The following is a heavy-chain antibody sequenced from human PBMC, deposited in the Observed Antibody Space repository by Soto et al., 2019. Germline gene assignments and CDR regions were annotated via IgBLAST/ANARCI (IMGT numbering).Heavy chain of an antibody. CDR3: TASQLLRPDY. D-gene: IGHD2-2*01. CDR1: GFTFSGSA. V-gene: IGHV3-73*01. CDR2: IRSKANSYAT. Sequence: EVQLVESGGGLVQPGGSLKLSCAASGFTFSGSAMHWVRQASGKGLEWVGRIRSKANSYATAYAASVKGRFTISRDDSKNTAYLQMNSLKTEDTAVYYCTASQLLRPDYWGQGPLVTVSS. J-gene: IGHJ4*02.